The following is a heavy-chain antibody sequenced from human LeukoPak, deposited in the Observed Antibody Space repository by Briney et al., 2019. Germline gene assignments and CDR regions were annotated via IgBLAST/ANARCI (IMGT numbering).Heavy chain of an antibody. J-gene: IGHJ4*02. CDR3: AREGDYYDSSGYYNY. Sequence: GGSLRLSCAASGFTVSSNYMSWVRQAPGKGLEWVSVIYSGGSTYYADSVKGRFTISRDNSKNTLYLQMNSLRAKDTAVYYCAREGDYYDSSGYYNYWGQGTLVTVSS. CDR1: GFTVSSNY. CDR2: IYSGGST. V-gene: IGHV3-53*01. D-gene: IGHD3-22*01.